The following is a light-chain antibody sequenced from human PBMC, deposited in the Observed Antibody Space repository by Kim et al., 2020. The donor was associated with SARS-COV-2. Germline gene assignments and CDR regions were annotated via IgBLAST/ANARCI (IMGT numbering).Light chain of an antibody. Sequence: GQRLTIACSGSSSNVGSNTLNWYQQPPGTAPTLLICSNDQQPSGVADHFSGSKSGTAASLAISGVQSEDEADYYCAAWDDSLNGRVFGGGTQLTVL. CDR3: AAWDDSLNGRV. CDR1: SSNVGSNT. V-gene: IGLV1-44*01. J-gene: IGLJ3*02. CDR2: SND.